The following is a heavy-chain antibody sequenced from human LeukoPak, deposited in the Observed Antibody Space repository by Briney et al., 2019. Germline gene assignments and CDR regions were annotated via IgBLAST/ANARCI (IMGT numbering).Heavy chain of an antibody. CDR1: GGSISSSNYY. V-gene: IGHV4-39*07. CDR3: ARNFSSGWFDY. Sequence: PSEILPLTCTVSGGSISSSNYYWGWIRQPPGKGLEWIGSIYYSGSTSYNPSLKSRVTISVDTSKNQFSLKLSSVTAADTAVYYCARNFSSGWFDYWGQGTLVTVSS. CDR2: IYYSGST. D-gene: IGHD6-19*01. J-gene: IGHJ4*02.